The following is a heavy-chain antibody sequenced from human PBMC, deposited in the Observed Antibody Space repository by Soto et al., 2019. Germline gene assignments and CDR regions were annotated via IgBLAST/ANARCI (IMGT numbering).Heavy chain of an antibody. J-gene: IGHJ6*02. CDR2: ISYDGSNK. D-gene: IGHD2-2*01. V-gene: IGHV3-30-3*01. CDR1: GFTFSSYA. CDR3: ARDSRRYCSSTSCSINFYYYYGMDV. Sequence: PGGSLRLSCAASGFTFSSYAVHWVRQAPGKGLEWVAVISYDGSNKYYADSVKGRFTISRDNSKNTLYLQMNSLRAEDTAVYYCARDSRRYCSSTSCSINFYYYYGMDVWGQGTTVTVSS.